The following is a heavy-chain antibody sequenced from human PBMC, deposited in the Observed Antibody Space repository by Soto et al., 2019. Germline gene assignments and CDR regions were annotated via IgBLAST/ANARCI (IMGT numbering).Heavy chain of an antibody. CDR2: ISANGGSI. D-gene: IGHD2-15*01. J-gene: IGHJ4*02. CDR3: AKLFEPGVVAATSFDD. Sequence: EVQLVESGGRLVQPGMSLRLSCAASGFTFDDYAMHWVRQVPGTGLEWFPGISANGGSIRYGDSVKGRFTISRDNAKNSLFLQMNSLSAEDTALYSCAKLFEPGVVAATSFDDLGQGTLVTVSS. CDR1: GFTFDDYA. V-gene: IGHV3-9*01.